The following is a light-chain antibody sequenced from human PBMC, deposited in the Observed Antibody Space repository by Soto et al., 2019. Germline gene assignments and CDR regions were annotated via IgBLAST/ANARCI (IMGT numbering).Light chain of an antibody. V-gene: IGKV2-30*01. CDR1: QGLVFSDGNTY. CDR2: KVS. Sequence: DVVMTQTPLSLSVAPGQPASISCSSSQGLVFSDGNTYLNWFHQRPGQSPRRLIYKVSYRDSGVPERFRGSGSGTDFTLKITRVEAEDVGVYYGMQGTHWPRTFGQGTKVDIK. J-gene: IGKJ1*01. CDR3: MQGTHWPRT.